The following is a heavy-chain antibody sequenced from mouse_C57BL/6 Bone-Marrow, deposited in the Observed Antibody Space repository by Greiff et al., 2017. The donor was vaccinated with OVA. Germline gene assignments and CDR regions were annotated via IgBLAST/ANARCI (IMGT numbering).Heavy chain of an antibody. Sequence: QVQLQQPGAELVKPGASVKMSCKASGYTLTSYWITWVKQRPGQGLEWIGDIYPGSGSTNYNEKFKSKATLTVDTSSSTAYMQLSSLTSEDSAVYYCARNGYYLPYYFDYWGQGTTLTVSS. CDR2: IYPGSGST. D-gene: IGHD2-3*01. J-gene: IGHJ2*01. CDR1: GYTLTSYW. V-gene: IGHV1-55*01. CDR3: ARNGYYLPYYFDY.